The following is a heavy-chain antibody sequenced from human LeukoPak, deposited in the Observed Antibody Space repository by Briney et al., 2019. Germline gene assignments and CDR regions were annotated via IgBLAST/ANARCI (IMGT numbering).Heavy chain of an antibody. CDR1: GGTFSSYA. CDR3: ARDLHGAMRRFDY. V-gene: IGHV1-2*02. D-gene: IGHD2-2*01. CDR2: INPDSGGT. Sequence: ASVKVSCKASGGTFSSYAISWVRQAPGQGLEWMGWINPDSGGTNYARNFQGRVTMTRDTSISTAYMELSRLRSDDTALYYCARDLHGAMRRFDYWGQGALVTVSS. J-gene: IGHJ4*02.